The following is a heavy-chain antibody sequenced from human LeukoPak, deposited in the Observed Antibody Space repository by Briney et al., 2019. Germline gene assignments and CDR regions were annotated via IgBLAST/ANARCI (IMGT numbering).Heavy chain of an antibody. CDR2: ISYDGSNT. D-gene: IGHD3-10*01. CDR1: GFTFSGYG. V-gene: IGHV3-30*18. CDR3: AKEALFRGVHGNYFDY. Sequence: PGGSLRLSCAASGFTFSGYGMHRVRQAPGKGLDWVALISYDGSNTYYADSVKGRFTISRDISNNTLYLQMNSLRPEDTAVYYCAKEALFRGVHGNYFDYWGQGTLVTVSS. J-gene: IGHJ4*02.